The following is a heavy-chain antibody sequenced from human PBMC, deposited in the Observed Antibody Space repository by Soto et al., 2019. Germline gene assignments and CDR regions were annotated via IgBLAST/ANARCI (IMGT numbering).Heavy chain of an antibody. CDR2: ISYDGRNK. CDR1: GFTFSSYA. D-gene: IGHD6-19*01. J-gene: IGHJ6*02. Sequence: QVQLVESGGGVVQPGRYLRLSCAASGFTFSSYAMHWFRQAPGKGLEWVAVISYDGRNKYYADSVKGRVPISRDNSKNTLYLPRNSLRAEDPAVDYCASRGSVCYALPYYYSGMDVWGQGTTVTVSS. V-gene: IGHV3-30*04. CDR3: ASRGSVCYALPYYYSGMDV.